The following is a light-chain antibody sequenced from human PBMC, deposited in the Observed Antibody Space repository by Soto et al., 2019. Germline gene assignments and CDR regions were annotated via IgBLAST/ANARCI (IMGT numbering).Light chain of an antibody. V-gene: IGKV3-15*01. CDR1: QSISSS. Sequence: EIVMTQSPATLSVSPGERATLSCRASQSISSSLAWYQQKPGQAPRLLIYGASTRATGIPARFSGSGSGTEFTITISSLQSEDFAAYYCQQYNNGPTYTFGQGTKLEIK. J-gene: IGKJ2*01. CDR3: QQYNNGPTYT. CDR2: GAS.